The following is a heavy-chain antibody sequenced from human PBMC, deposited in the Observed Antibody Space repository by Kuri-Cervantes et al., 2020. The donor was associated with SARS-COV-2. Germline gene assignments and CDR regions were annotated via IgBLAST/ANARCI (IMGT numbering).Heavy chain of an antibody. CDR2: IYYSGST. J-gene: IGHJ4*02. Sequence: SETLSLTCAVSGGSINSYYWSWIRQPPGKGLEWIGYIYYSGSTNYNPSLKSRVTISVDTSKNQFSLKLSSVTAADTAVYYCARVGHQPGYSYGHFDYWGQGTLVTVSS. V-gene: IGHV4-59*08. CDR3: ARVGHQPGYSYGHFDY. CDR1: GGSINSYY. D-gene: IGHD5-12*01.